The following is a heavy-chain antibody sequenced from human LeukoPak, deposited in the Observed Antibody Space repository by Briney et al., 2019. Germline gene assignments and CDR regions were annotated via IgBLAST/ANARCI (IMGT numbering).Heavy chain of an antibody. Sequence: GGSLRLSCAVSGFTFSSNYMNWVRQAPGKGLEWVSVINSGGNAYYAASVKGRFTISRDNSKNMLYLQMNSLRADDTAVYYCARSQGGTMSLRHFDLWGRGTLVTVSS. CDR1: GFTFSSNY. V-gene: IGHV3-53*01. D-gene: IGHD3-22*01. CDR2: INSGGNA. CDR3: ARSQGGTMSLRHFDL. J-gene: IGHJ2*01.